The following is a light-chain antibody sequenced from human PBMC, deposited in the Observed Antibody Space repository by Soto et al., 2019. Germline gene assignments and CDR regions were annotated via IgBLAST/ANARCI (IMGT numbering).Light chain of an antibody. CDR1: QDIRTE. CDR3: LQDYSYPRT. Sequence: AIQMTQSPSSPSASVGDRVTITCRASQDIRTELGWYQQKPGNAPKLLIYATSILQSGVPSRFSGIGSGTDFTLTISSLQPEDFATYYGLQDYSYPRTFGQGTKVEIK. CDR2: ATS. J-gene: IGKJ1*01. V-gene: IGKV1-6*01.